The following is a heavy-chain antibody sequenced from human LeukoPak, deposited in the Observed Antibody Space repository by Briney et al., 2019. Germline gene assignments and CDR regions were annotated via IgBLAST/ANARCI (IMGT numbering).Heavy chain of an antibody. CDR1: GFKFYDYA. V-gene: IGHV3-9*01. D-gene: IGHD3-22*01. Sequence: PGRSLRLSCAASGFKFYDYAMHWVRQAPGKGLEWFSGISWNSAGIVYADSVKGRFTISRDNAKNSLYLQMDSLRAEDTALYYCAKDNPYYYDSSDYSAAGYFDLWGRGTLVTVSS. CDR2: ISWNSAGI. J-gene: IGHJ2*01. CDR3: AKDNPYYYDSSDYSAAGYFDL.